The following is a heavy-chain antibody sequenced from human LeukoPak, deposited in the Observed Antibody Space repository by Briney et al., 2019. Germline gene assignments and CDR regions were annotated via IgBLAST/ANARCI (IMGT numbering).Heavy chain of an antibody. CDR1: GGSISSGSYY. D-gene: IGHD1-20*01. J-gene: IGHJ4*02. CDR3: ARAGGSLNWYGTIDH. V-gene: IGHV4-61*09. CDR2: IYTSGNT. Sequence: SQTLSLTCTVSGGSISSGSYYWSWIRQPAGTGLEWIGYIYTSGNTSYKPSLQSRVTISVDASKQQFSLKLTSVTAADTAVYYCARAGGSLNWYGTIDHWGQGTLVTVSS.